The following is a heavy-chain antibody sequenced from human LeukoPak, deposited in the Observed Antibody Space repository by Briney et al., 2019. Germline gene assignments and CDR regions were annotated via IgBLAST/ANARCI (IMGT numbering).Heavy chain of an antibody. CDR3: ARNVSAPSDNAGYFDY. CDR2: ISVYNGNT. V-gene: IGHV1-18*01. CDR1: AYTFTNYG. Sequence: ASVTVSFTSSAYTFTNYGISWVRQAPGQGLEWLGWISVYNGNTNYAQKVQARVTMTTDTSATTAYIELRSLRSDDTAVYYCARNVSAPSDNAGYFDYWGQGTLVTVSS. D-gene: IGHD1-1*01. J-gene: IGHJ4*02.